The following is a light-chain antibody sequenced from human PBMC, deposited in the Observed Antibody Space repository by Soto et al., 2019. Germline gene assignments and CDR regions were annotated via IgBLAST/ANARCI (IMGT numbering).Light chain of an antibody. V-gene: IGKV1-39*01. CDR3: QQSYSTPVG. CDR1: QSISSY. J-gene: IGKJ1*01. CDR2: AAS. Sequence: DIQMTQSPSSLSASVGDRVTITCRASQSISSYLNWYQQKPGKAPKLLIHAASSLQSGVPSRFSGSGSGTDFTLTISSLQPEDFATYYCQQSYSTPVGFGQGTKVEIK.